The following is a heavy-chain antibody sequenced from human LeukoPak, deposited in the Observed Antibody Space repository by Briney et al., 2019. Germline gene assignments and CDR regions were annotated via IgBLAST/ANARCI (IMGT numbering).Heavy chain of an antibody. V-gene: IGHV4-61*02. J-gene: IGHJ3*02. Sequence: SETLSLTCTVSGGSISSGSYYWSWIRQPAGKGLEWIGRIYTSGSTNYNPSLKSRVTISVDTSKNQFSLKLSSVTAADTAVYYCANNVLRFLEWLHDAFDIWGQGTMVTVSS. CDR1: GGSISSGSYY. CDR2: IYTSGST. D-gene: IGHD3-3*01. CDR3: ANNVLRFLEWLHDAFDI.